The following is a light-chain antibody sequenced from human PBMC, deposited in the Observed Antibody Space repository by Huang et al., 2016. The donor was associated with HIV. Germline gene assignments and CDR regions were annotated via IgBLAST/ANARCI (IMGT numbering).Light chain of an antibody. CDR2: DAS. J-gene: IGKJ4*01. CDR1: QSVNRY. CDR3: QQRSAWPLT. V-gene: IGKV3-11*01. Sequence: EIVLTQSPATLSLSPGKRATLSCRASQSVNRYLAWYQQKPGQAPRLLIYDASNMATGIPARFSGSGSGTDFTLTISNVQSEDFAVYYCQQRSAWPLTFGGGTKVEI.